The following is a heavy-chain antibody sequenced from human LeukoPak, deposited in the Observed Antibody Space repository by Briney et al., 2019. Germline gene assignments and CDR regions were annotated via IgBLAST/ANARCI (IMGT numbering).Heavy chain of an antibody. CDR2: IYYSGST. J-gene: IGHJ4*02. CDR1: GGSISSYY. CDR3: ARHQRQFDY. Sequence: SETLSLTCTVSGGSISSYYWSWLRQPPGKGLEWIGYIYYSGSTNYNPSLKSRVTISVDTSKNQFSLKLSSVTAADTAVYYCARHQRQFDYWGQGTLVTVSS. V-gene: IGHV4-59*08.